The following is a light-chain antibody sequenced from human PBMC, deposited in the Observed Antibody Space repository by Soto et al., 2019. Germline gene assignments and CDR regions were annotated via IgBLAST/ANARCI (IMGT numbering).Light chain of an antibody. CDR3: SSYTSIVTLV. J-gene: IGLJ2*01. V-gene: IGLV2-14*01. CDR1: SSDVGAYNY. CDR2: EVS. Sequence: QSALTQPASVSGSPGQSITISCTGTSSDVGAYNYVSWYQQHPSKAPKLIIYEVSNRPSGVSNRFSGSKSGNTASLTISGLQAEDEADYYCSSYTSIVTLVFGGGTKVTVL.